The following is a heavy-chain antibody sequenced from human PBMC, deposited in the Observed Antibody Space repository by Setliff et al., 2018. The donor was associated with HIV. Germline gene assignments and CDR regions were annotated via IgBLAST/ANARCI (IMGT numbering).Heavy chain of an antibody. V-gene: IGHV3-30*02. D-gene: IGHD6-19*01. Sequence: GGSLRLSCAASGFTSSSYGVHWVRQAPGKGLEWVAFIRNDGSDKHYVDSVKGRFTISRDNSKNTLYLQMNSLRAEDTAVYYCAMSPYSSGLFDYWGQGTLVTVSS. CDR1: GFTSSSYG. CDR3: AMSPYSSGLFDY. J-gene: IGHJ4*02. CDR2: IRNDGSDK.